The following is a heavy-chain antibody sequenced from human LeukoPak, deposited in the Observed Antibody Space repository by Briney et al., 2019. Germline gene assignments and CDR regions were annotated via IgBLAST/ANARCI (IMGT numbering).Heavy chain of an antibody. D-gene: IGHD1-26*01. CDR2: IYHSGST. CDR3: ARVVGATDRRRDFDY. CDR1: GGSISSSNW. V-gene: IGHV4-4*02. Sequence: SGTLSLTCAVSGGSISSSNWWSWVRQPPGKGLEWIGEIYHSGSTNYNPSLKSRVTISVDKSKNQFSLKLSSVTAADTAVYYCARVVGATDRRRDFDYWGQGTLVTVSS. J-gene: IGHJ4*02.